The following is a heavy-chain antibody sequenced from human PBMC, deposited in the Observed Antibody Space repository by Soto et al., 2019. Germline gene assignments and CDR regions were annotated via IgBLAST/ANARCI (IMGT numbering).Heavy chain of an antibody. CDR1: SGSVSSGDYF. CDR3: ARSPNYYYYGFEV. Sequence: LSPTCTVSSGSVSSGDYFWSWLRQSPGKRLEWIAYIYYSGRTNYTPSLTSRAAISVDTSKSQVSLTLTCMTAADAALYYSARSPNYYYYGFEVWGQGTAFAVSS. CDR2: IYYSGRT. V-gene: IGHV4-61*08. D-gene: IGHD3-10*01. J-gene: IGHJ6*02.